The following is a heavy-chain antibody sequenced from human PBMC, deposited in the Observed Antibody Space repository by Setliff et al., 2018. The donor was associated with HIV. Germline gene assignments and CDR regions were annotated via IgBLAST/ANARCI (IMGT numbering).Heavy chain of an antibody. CDR2: INLRGGST. Sequence: ASVKVSCKASGYTFTRHYMHWVRQAPGQGLEWMGIINLRGGSTDYAQKFQGRVTMTRDTSTSTVSMELSSLRSEDTAVYYCARDMFEIWERSLAKGDEFDPWGQGSLVTVS. J-gene: IGHJ5*02. CDR3: ARDMFEIWERSLAKGDEFDP. D-gene: IGHD3-10*02. CDR1: GYTFTRHY. V-gene: IGHV1-46*01.